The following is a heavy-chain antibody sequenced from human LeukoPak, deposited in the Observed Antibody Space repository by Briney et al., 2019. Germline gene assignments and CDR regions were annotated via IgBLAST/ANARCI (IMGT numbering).Heavy chain of an antibody. CDR3: ASSSSWSEFDP. CDR2: IYHGGST. D-gene: IGHD6-13*01. V-gene: IGHV4-30-2*01. Sequence: SQTLSLTCAVSGGSLSSGGYSWGWLRQPPGRGLEWIGYIYHGGSTYYNPSLKSRVTISVDSSKNQFSLKLSSVTAADTAVYYCASSSSWSEFDPWGQGTLVTVSS. J-gene: IGHJ5*02. CDR1: GGSLSSGGYS.